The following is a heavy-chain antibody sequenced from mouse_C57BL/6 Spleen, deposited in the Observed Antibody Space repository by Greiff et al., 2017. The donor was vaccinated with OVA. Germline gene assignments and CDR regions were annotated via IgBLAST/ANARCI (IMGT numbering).Heavy chain of an antibody. V-gene: IGHV1-22*01. Sequence: EVQLQQSGPELVKPGASVKMSCKASGYTFTDYNMHWVKQSHGKSLEWIGYINPNNGGTSYNQKFKGKATLTVNKSSSTAYMELRSLTSEDSAVYYCASQLTGNLGYWGQGTTLTVSS. CDR1: GYTFTDYN. J-gene: IGHJ2*01. CDR3: ASQLTGNLGY. D-gene: IGHD4-1*01. CDR2: INPNNGGT.